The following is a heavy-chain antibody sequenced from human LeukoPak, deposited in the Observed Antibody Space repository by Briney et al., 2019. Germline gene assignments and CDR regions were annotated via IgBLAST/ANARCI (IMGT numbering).Heavy chain of an antibody. J-gene: IGHJ4*02. V-gene: IGHV4-34*01. Sequence: PSETLSLTCAVYGGSFSGYYWSWIRQPPGKGLEWIGEINHSGSTNYNPSLKSRVTISVDTSKNQFSLKLSSVTAADTAVYYCASGIVVVPAAITGGFDYWGQGTLVTASS. D-gene: IGHD2-2*02. CDR1: GGSFSGYY. CDR2: INHSGST. CDR3: ASGIVVVPAAITGGFDY.